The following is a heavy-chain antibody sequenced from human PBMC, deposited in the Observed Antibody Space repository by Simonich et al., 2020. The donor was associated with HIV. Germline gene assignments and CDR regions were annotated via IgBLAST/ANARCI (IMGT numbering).Heavy chain of an antibody. J-gene: IGHJ4*02. Sequence: QVQLQQWGAGMLKPSETLSLTCAVYGGPFSGYYWSWIRQPPGKGRKWIGKINHSVITNYKSSLHSRATISVDKSKNQFSLKLSSVTAADTAIYYCARRDRELILYFDYWGQGNLVTVSS. CDR3: ARRDRELILYFDY. V-gene: IGHV4-34*01. CDR1: GGPFSGYY. D-gene: IGHD3-3*01. CDR2: INHSVIT.